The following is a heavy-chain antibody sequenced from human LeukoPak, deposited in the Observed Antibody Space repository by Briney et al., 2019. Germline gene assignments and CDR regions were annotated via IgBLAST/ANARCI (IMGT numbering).Heavy chain of an antibody. D-gene: IGHD3-10*01. CDR1: GNTLTELS. Sequence: GASVKVSCKVSGNTLTELSIHWVRQAPGKGLEWMGGFDIEDDEIVYAQKFQGRITMTEDASTDTAYMELSSPRSEDTAVYYCATARPWFGENWFDPWGQGTLVTVSS. CDR3: ATARPWFGENWFDP. V-gene: IGHV1-24*01. CDR2: FDIEDDEI. J-gene: IGHJ5*02.